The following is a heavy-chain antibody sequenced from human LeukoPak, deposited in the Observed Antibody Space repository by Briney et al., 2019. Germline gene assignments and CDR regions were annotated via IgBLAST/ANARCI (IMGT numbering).Heavy chain of an antibody. V-gene: IGHV3-7*01. CDR2: IKQDGSEK. J-gene: IGHJ4*02. CDR3: ARGFWVGATGY. D-gene: IGHD1-26*01. Sequence: GGSLRLSCAASGFTFSRYWMSWVRQAPGKGLEWVANIKQDGSEKYYVDSVKGRFTISRDNAKNSLYLQMNSLRAEDTAVYYCARGFWVGATGYWGQGTLVTVSS. CDR1: GFTFSRYW.